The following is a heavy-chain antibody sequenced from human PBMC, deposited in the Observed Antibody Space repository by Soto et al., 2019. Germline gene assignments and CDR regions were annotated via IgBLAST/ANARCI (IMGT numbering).Heavy chain of an antibody. CDR3: AKDRAAARPPEYYYYYGMDV. V-gene: IGHV3-30*18. CDR1: GFTFSSYG. Sequence: PGGSLSLSCAASGFTFSSYGMHWVRQAPGKGLEWVAVISYDGSNKYYADSVKGRFTISRDNSKNTLYLQMNSLRAEDTAVYYCAKDRAAARPPEYYYYYGMDVWGQGTTVTVSS. D-gene: IGHD6-6*01. J-gene: IGHJ6*02. CDR2: ISYDGSNK.